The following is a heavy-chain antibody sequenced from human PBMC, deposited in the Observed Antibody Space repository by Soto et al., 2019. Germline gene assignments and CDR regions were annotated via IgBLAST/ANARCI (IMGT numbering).Heavy chain of an antibody. D-gene: IGHD2-15*01. CDR3: VRTSLVMAAATREDY. CDR2: INSDGSST. CDR1: GFTFSSYW. Sequence: EVQLVESGGGLVQPGESLRLSCAASGFTFSSYWMHWVRQAPGKGLVWVSRINSDGSSTSYAGSVKGRFTISRDNAKNTLYLQMSSLRAEDTAVYYGVRTSLVMAAATREDYWGQGTLVTVSS. J-gene: IGHJ4*02. V-gene: IGHV3-74*01.